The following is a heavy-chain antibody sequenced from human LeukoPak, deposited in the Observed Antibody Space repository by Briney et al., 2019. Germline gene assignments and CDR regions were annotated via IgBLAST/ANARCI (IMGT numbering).Heavy chain of an antibody. D-gene: IGHD2-2*01. CDR2: ISYDGSSK. J-gene: IGHJ6*04. Sequence: GGSLRLSCAASGFTFSSYGMHWVRQAPGKGLEWVAVISYDGSSKYYADSVKGRFTISRDNSKNTLYLQMNSLRAEDTAVYYCAKELYRYYYYGMDVWGKGTTVTVSS. CDR3: AKELYRYYYYGMDV. CDR1: GFTFSSYG. V-gene: IGHV3-30*18.